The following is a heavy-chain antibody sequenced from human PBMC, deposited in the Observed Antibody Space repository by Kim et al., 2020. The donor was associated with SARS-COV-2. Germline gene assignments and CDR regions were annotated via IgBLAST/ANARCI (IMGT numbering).Heavy chain of an antibody. V-gene: IGHV4-39*01. CDR1: GDSISSSSFY. CDR3: ARYRVQWELSHFFDY. J-gene: IGHJ4*01. CDR2: VYSPGKT. D-gene: IGHD1-26*01. Sequence: SETLYLTCTVSGDSISSSSFYWDWIRQTPGRGLEWIGSVYSPGKTFYNSTLTSRVSISVDTSKNQFSLNLRSVTAADTAVYLCARYRVQWELSHFFDYWG.